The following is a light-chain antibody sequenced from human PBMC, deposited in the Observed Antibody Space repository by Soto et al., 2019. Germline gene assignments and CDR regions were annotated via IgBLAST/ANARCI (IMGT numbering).Light chain of an antibody. CDR1: QSFSNNY. V-gene: IGKV3-20*01. CDR3: QQYGRSWT. J-gene: IGKJ1*01. Sequence: EILLTQYPAILSLSPGERATLSCRASQSFSNNYLAWYQQKPGQAPRLLIYGASTRATGIADRLSGGGSGTDFTLTISRLEPEDFAVYHCQQYGRSWTFGQGTKVDIK. CDR2: GAS.